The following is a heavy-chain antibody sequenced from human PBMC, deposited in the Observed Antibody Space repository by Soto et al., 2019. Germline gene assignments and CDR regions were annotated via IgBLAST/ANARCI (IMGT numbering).Heavy chain of an antibody. V-gene: IGHV3-30*04. CDR1: GFNFLDYN. D-gene: IGHD6-19*01. J-gene: IGHJ6*02. CDR2: ISYGGSNK. CDR3: XXXXXXKQWPYNYGMDV. Sequence: QVQLVESGGGVVQAGTSLTLSCAASGFNFLDYNMHWVRQAPGKGLEWIASISYGGSNKAYRDSLQGRLIISRDNSRXXXXXXXXXXXXXXXXXXXXXXXXXXKQWPYNYGMDVWGQGTTVTVSS.